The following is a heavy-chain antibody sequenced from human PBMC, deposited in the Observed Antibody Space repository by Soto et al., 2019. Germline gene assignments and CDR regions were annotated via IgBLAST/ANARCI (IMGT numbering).Heavy chain of an antibody. D-gene: IGHD6-13*01. CDR1: GGSVNNGSYY. V-gene: IGHV4-61*01. J-gene: IGHJ4*02. CDR2: IYYSGST. CDR3: AKEAIAAASTQY. Sequence: SETLSLTCAVSGGSVNNGSYYWSWIRQPPGKALEWIGYIYYSGSTNYNPSLKSRVIISKDTSKNQFSLKLKSVTAADTAVYYCAKEAIAAASTQYWGQGALVTVSS.